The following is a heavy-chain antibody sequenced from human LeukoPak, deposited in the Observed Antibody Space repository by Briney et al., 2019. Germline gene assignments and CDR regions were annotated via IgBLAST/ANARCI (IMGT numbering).Heavy chain of an antibody. J-gene: IGHJ4*02. CDR2: IYYSGRT. D-gene: IGHD3-3*01. V-gene: IGHV4-39*07. Sequence: PSERLSLTCTVSGGSISSSSYYSGWIGQPPGKGLEWIGSIYYSGRTYYNPSLKSRVTISVDTSKNQFYLKLSSVTSADTAVYYCASEGKYDFWSGYTYFDYWGQGTLVTVSS. CDR3: ASEGKYDFWSGYTYFDY. CDR1: GGSISSSSYY.